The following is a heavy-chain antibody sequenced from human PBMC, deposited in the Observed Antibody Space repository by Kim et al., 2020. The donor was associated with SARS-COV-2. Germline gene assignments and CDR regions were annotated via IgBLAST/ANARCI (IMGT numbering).Heavy chain of an antibody. D-gene: IGHD3-22*01. J-gene: IGHJ4*02. CDR2: ISYDGSNK. V-gene: IGHV3-30-3*01. CDR1: GFTFSSYA. CDR3: ARSVSGYQPHAAYFDY. Sequence: GGSLRLSCAASGFTFSSYAMHWVRQAPGKGLEWVAVISYDGSNKYYADSVKGRFTISRDNSKNTLYLQMNSLRAEDTAVYYCARSVSGYQPHAAYFDYWGQGTLVTVSS.